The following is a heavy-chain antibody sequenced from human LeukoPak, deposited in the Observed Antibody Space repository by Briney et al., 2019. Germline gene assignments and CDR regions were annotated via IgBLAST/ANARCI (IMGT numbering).Heavy chain of an antibody. Sequence: GGSLRLSCAASGFTFSSYSMNWVRQAPGKGLEWVSSISSSSSYIYYADSVKGRFTISRDNAKNSLYLQMNSLRAEDTAVYYCARDSSGSAYYFDYWGQGTLSPSPQ. CDR3: ARDSSGSAYYFDY. CDR1: GFTFSSYS. V-gene: IGHV3-21*01. CDR2: ISSSSSYI. J-gene: IGHJ4*02. D-gene: IGHD6-19*01.